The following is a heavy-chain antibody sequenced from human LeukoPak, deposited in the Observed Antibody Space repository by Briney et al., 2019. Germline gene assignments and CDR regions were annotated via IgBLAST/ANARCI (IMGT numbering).Heavy chain of an antibody. CDR1: GGSFNGYY. D-gene: IGHD6-13*01. J-gene: IGHJ4*02. Sequence: SETLSLTCAVYGGSFNGYYWSWIRQPPGKGLEWIGEINHSGSTNYNPSLKSRVTISVDTSKNQFSLKLSSVTAADTAVYYCARVAAAGFFDYWGQGTLVTVSS. CDR2: INHSGST. V-gene: IGHV4-34*01. CDR3: ARVAAAGFFDY.